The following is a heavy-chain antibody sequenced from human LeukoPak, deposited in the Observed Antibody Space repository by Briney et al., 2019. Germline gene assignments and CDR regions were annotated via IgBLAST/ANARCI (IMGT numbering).Heavy chain of an antibody. Sequence: GGSLRLSCAASGFTFSSYAMHWVRQAPGKGLEWVAVISYDGSNKYYADSVKGRFSISRDNSKNTLYLQMNSLRAEDTAVYYCARGSVIAALWGWFDPWGQGTLVTVPS. V-gene: IGHV3-30*04. D-gene: IGHD6-13*01. CDR1: GFTFSSYA. CDR2: ISYDGSNK. J-gene: IGHJ5*02. CDR3: ARGSVIAALWGWFDP.